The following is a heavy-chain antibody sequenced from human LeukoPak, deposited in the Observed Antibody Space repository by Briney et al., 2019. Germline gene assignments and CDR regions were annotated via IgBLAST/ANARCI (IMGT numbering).Heavy chain of an antibody. CDR2: IYYGGST. J-gene: IGHJ4*02. V-gene: IGHV4-39*07. CDR3: ARVGAVAGHGDFDY. CDR1: GGSISSRSYY. D-gene: IGHD6-19*01. Sequence: SETLSLTCTVSGGSISSRSYYWGWIRQPPGKGLEWIGSIYYGGSTYYNPSLKSRVTISEDMSKNQFSLKLSSVTAADTAVYYCARVGAVAGHGDFDYWGQGTLVTVSS.